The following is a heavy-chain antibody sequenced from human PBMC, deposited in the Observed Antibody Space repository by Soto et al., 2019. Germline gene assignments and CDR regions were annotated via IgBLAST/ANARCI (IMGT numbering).Heavy chain of an antibody. CDR3: ARYAWYSSGWYFDY. Sequence: ASVKVSCKASGYTFTSYGISWVRQAPGQGLEWMGWISAYNGNTNYAQKLQGRVTMTTDTSTSTAYMELRSLRSDDTVVYYCARYAWYSSGWYFDYWGQGTLVTVSS. CDR2: ISAYNGNT. CDR1: GYTFTSYG. V-gene: IGHV1-18*01. D-gene: IGHD6-19*01. J-gene: IGHJ4*02.